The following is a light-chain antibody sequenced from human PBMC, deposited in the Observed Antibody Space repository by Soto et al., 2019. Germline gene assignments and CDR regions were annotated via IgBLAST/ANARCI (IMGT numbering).Light chain of an antibody. V-gene: IGKV1-27*01. CDR3: LKYYAGLLT. Sequence: DIQMTQSPSSLSASVGDRVTITCRASQGISNSLDWYQQKPGKVPKLLIYAASTLQSGVPSRFSGSGSGTEFTLTISSLQPEDVATYYCLKYYAGLLTFGPGTRVDI. CDR2: AAS. J-gene: IGKJ3*01. CDR1: QGISNS.